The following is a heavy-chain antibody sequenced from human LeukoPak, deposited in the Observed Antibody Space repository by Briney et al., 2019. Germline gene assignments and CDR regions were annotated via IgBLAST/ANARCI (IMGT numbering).Heavy chain of an antibody. V-gene: IGHV4-4*07. CDR1: GGSISTYY. D-gene: IGHD3-16*01. Sequence: PSETLSLTCTISGGSISTYYWTWIRQPAGKGLEWIGRISSGGGTDYNPSLQSRVTMSVDSSKNQFSLKLSSMTAADTAVYYCAREGRSATDGYWGQGTLVTVSS. CDR3: AREGRSATDGY. CDR2: ISSGGGT. J-gene: IGHJ4*02.